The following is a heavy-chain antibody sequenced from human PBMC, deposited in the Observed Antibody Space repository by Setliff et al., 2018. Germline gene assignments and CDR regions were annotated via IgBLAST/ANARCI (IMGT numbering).Heavy chain of an antibody. J-gene: IGHJ4*02. D-gene: IGHD3-16*01. V-gene: IGHV1-2*06. CDR2: INPNSGGT. CDR1: GGTFSSYA. CDR3: ARDTLALGDITLFDY. Sequence: ASVKVSCKASGGTFSSYAISWVRQAPGQGLEWMGRINPNSGGTKYAQKFQGRVTLTRDTSISTAYMELTGLKYDDTAIYYCARDTLALGDITLFDYWGQGTLVTVSS.